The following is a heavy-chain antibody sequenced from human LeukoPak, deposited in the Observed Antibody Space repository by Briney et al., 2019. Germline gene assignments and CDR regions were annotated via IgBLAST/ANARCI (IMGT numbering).Heavy chain of an antibody. V-gene: IGHV4-59*01. CDR3: ARGGMSTYYDSGGFYPF. J-gene: IGHJ4*02. Sequence: SETLSLTCSVSGDSINTSYYWAWIRQPPGKGLEWIGYIYSSGRTNSNPSLKSRVTISVDTSKNKFSLNLNSVTAADTAVYYCARGGMSTYYDSGGFYPFWGQGTLVTVSS. CDR2: IYSSGRT. D-gene: IGHD3-22*01. CDR1: GDSINTSYY.